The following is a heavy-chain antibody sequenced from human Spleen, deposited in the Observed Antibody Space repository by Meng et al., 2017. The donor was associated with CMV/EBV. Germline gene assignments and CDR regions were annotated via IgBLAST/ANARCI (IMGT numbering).Heavy chain of an antibody. V-gene: IGHV3-30*02. CDR3: AKGQYQLLSRFDP. CDR2: IRYDGSNK. CDR1: GFTFSSYG. D-gene: IGHD2-2*01. Sequence: GESLKISCAASGFTFSSYGMHWVRQAPGKGLEWVAFIRYDGSNKYYADSVKGRFTIPRDNSKNTLYLQMNSLRAEDTAVYYCAKGQYQLLSRFDPWGQGTLVTVSS. J-gene: IGHJ5*02.